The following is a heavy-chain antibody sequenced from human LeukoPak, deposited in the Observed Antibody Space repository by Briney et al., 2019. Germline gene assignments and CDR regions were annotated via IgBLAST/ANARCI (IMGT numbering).Heavy chain of an antibody. Sequence: ASVKVSCKVSGYTLTELSMHWVRPAPGKGLEGMGGFDPEDGETIYAQKFQGRVTMTEDTSTDTAYMELSSLRSEDTAVYYCATGVDSSGYYTDWGQGTLVTVSS. CDR1: GYTLTELS. CDR3: ATGVDSSGYYTD. CDR2: FDPEDGET. D-gene: IGHD3-22*01. J-gene: IGHJ4*02. V-gene: IGHV1-24*01.